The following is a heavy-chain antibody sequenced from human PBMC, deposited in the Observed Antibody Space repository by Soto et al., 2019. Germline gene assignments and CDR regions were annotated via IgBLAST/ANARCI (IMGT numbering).Heavy chain of an antibody. CDR3: ARVIRGAHDYGGNSEDY. V-gene: IGHV4-30-4*01. CDR1: GGSISSGDYY. J-gene: IGHJ4*02. D-gene: IGHD4-17*01. Sequence: QVQLQESGPGLVKPSQTLSLTCTVSGGSISSGDYYWSWIRQPPGKGLEWIGYIYYSGSTYYNPSLKSRVTISVDTSKNQFSLKLSSVTAADTAVYYCARVIRGAHDYGGNSEDYWGQGTLVTVSS. CDR2: IYYSGST.